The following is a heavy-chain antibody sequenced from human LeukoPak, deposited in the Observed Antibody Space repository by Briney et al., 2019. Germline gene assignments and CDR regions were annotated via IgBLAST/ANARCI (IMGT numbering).Heavy chain of an antibody. J-gene: IGHJ6*02. CDR3: ARDRKLGYYYYGMDV. CDR2: INPNSGGT. Sequence: ASVKVSCKASGYTFTGYYMHWVRQAPGQGLEWMGWINPNSGGTNYAQKFQGRVTMTRDTSISTAYMELSRLRSDDTAVYHCARDRKLGYYYYGMDVWGQGTTVTVSS. V-gene: IGHV1-2*02. CDR1: GYTFTGYY. D-gene: IGHD7-27*01.